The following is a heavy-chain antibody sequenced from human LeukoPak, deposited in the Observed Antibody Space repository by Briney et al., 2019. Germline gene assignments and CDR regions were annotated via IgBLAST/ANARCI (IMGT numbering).Heavy chain of an antibody. CDR3: ARHYGP. CDR2: VLHSGST. J-gene: IGHJ4*02. D-gene: IGHD3-16*01. V-gene: IGHV4-34*12. Sequence: SETLSLTCAVYDASFSGYYWTWVRQSPGKGLEWIAEVLHSGSTTYNPSLKSRVTISVDTTKNQLSLKLNSVTATDTAVYYCARHYGPWGQGTLVTVSS. CDR1: DASFSGYY.